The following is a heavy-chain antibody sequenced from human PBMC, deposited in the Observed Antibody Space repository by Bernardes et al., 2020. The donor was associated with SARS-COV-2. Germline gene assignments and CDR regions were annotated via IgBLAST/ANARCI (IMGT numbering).Heavy chain of an antibody. CDR1: GFTFGDYA. CDR3: ARDQVPAAIYYYMDV. Sequence: GGSLRLSCTDSGFTFGDYAMSWVRQAPGKGLEWVGFIRSKAYGGTTEYAASVKGRFTISRDDSKSIAYLQMNSLRTEDTAVYYCARDQVPAAIYYYMDVWGKGTTVTVSS. J-gene: IGHJ6*03. V-gene: IGHV3-49*04. CDR2: IRSKAYGGTT. D-gene: IGHD2-2*01.